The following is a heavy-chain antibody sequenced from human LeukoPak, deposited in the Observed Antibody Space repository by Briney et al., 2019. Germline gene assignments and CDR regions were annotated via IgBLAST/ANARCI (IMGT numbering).Heavy chain of an antibody. CDR3: AKYGRMCSSTSCYYYFDY. CDR2: ISWNSGSI. Sequence: GGSLRLSCAASGFTFDDYAMHWVRQAPGKDLEGVSGISWNSGSIGYADSVKGRFTISRDNAKNSLYLQMNSLRAEDTALYYCAKYGRMCSSTSCYYYFDYWGQGTLVTVSS. D-gene: IGHD2-2*01. J-gene: IGHJ4*02. V-gene: IGHV3-9*01. CDR1: GFTFDDYA.